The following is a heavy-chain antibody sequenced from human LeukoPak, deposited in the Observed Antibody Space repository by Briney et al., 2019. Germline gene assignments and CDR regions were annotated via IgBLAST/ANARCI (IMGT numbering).Heavy chain of an antibody. CDR3: ARNRYSSGWYMVDY. Sequence: ASVKVSCKTSGYTFTDYYMHWVRQAPGQGLEWMGWINPNSGGTNYAQKFQGRVTMTRNTSISTAYMELSSLRSEDTAVYYCARNRYSSGWYMVDYWGQGTLVTVSS. V-gene: IGHV1-2*02. CDR2: INPNSGGT. J-gene: IGHJ4*02. CDR1: GYTFTDYY. D-gene: IGHD6-19*01.